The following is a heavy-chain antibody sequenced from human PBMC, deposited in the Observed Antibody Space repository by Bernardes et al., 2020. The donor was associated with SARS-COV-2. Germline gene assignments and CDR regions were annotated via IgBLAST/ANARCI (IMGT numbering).Heavy chain of an antibody. D-gene: IGHD2-2*01. V-gene: IGHV1-18*01. CDR3: AIGFPVVVPAAMFRDYYYYGMDV. J-gene: IGHJ6*02. CDR2: ISAYNGNT. CDR1: GYTFTSYG. Sequence: ASVKVSCKASGYTFTSYGISWVRQAPGQGLEWMGWISAYNGNTNYAQKLQGRVTMTTDTSTSTAYMELRSLRSDDTAVYYCAIGFPVVVPAAMFRDYYYYGMDVWGQGTTVTVSS.